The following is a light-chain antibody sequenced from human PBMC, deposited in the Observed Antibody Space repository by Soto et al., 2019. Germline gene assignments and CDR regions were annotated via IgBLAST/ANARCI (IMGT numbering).Light chain of an antibody. J-gene: IGLJ3*02. Sequence: QSALIQPASVSGSPGQSITISCTGTNSDVGSYNLVSWYQRHPSKAPKLMIFEVSDRPSGISNRFSGSKSDNTASLTISGLQAEDEADYFCSSSAGGNNWVFGGGTKLTVL. CDR2: EVS. CDR3: SSSAGGNNWV. V-gene: IGLV2-23*02. CDR1: NSDVGSYNL.